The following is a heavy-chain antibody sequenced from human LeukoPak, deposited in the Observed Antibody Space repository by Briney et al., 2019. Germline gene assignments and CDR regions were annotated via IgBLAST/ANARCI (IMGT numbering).Heavy chain of an antibody. Sequence: KPGGSLRLSCAASGLTFRNAWMTWVRQAPGQGLEWVGRIKSKTDGGTTDYAAPVKVRFTISRDDSKNTLYLQMNSLKTEDTALYYCTTTYNYDSSGSIVDYWGQGTLVTVSS. J-gene: IGHJ4*02. D-gene: IGHD3-22*01. CDR2: IKSKTDGGTT. V-gene: IGHV3-15*01. CDR3: TTTYNYDSSGSIVDY. CDR1: GLTFRNAW.